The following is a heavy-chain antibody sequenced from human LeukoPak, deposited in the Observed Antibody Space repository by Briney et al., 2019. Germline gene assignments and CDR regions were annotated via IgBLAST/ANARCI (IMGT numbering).Heavy chain of an antibody. J-gene: IGHJ4*02. D-gene: IGHD4-17*01. CDR1: GFTFSTYW. CDR3: ARGHYGDYD. Sequence: GGSLRLSCAASGFTFSTYWMNWVRQAPGKGLEWVAHIKQDGSQEYYVDSVKGRFTISRDNAKNSLHLQMNSLRDEDTAVYYCARGHYGDYDWGQGTRVTVSS. V-gene: IGHV3-7*01. CDR2: IKQDGSQE.